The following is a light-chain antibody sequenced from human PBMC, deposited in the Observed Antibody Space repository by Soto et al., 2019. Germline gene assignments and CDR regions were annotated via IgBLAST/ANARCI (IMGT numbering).Light chain of an antibody. J-gene: IGKJ1*01. CDR3: QQFNGYVWT. CDR1: QSLNNW. CDR2: KAS. Sequence: DIQMTQSPSILSASVGDRVTITCRASQSLNNWLAWYQQKPGKAPKLLIYKASSLESGVPSRFSGSGSGTEFTLTISSLQPDDFATYYCQQFNGYVWTFDQGTKVEIK. V-gene: IGKV1-5*03.